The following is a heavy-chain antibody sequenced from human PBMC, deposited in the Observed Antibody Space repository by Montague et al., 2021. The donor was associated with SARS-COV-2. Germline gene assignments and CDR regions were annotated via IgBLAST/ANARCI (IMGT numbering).Heavy chain of an antibody. V-gene: IGHV4-39*01. J-gene: IGHJ2*01. CDR1: GGSISSSSYY. D-gene: IGHD2-2*02. CDR3: AGRVVVPAAIGHWYFDL. Sequence: SETLSLTCTVSGGSISSSSYYWGWIRQPPGKGLEWIGSIYYSGSTYYNPSPKSRVTISVDTSKNQFSLKLSSVTAADMAVYYCAGRVVVPAAIGHWYFDLWGRGTLVTVSS. CDR2: IYYSGST.